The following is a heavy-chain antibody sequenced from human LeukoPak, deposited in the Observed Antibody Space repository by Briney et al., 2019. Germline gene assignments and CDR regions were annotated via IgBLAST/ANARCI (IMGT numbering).Heavy chain of an antibody. CDR1: GFTFSSYA. Sequence: YPGGSLRLSSAASGFTFSSYAMNWVRQAPGRGLEWVSGFSGSGGTTYYADSVKGRFTISRDNSKNTLYLQMNSLRAEDTAVYYCANGNRCTSPNCLGYYYFYMDVWGKGTTVTVSS. CDR2: FSGSGGTT. CDR3: ANGNRCTSPNCLGYYYFYMDV. D-gene: IGHD2-8*01. J-gene: IGHJ6*03. V-gene: IGHV3-23*01.